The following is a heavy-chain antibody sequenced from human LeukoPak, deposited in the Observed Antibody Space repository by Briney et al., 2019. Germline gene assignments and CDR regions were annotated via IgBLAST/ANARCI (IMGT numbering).Heavy chain of an antibody. V-gene: IGHV4-59*08. CDR2: IYYSGST. J-gene: IGHJ3*02. Sequence: SETLSLTCTVSGGSISSYCWSWIRQPAGKGLEWIGYIYYSGSTNYNPSLKSRVTISVDTSKNQFSLKLSSVTAADTAVYYCATRVYTSSWYKVDIWGQGTTVTVSS. CDR1: GGSISSYC. CDR3: ATRVYTSSWYKVDI. D-gene: IGHD6-13*01.